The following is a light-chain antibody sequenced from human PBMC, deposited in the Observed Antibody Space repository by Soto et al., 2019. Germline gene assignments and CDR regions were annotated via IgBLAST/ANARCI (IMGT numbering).Light chain of an antibody. Sequence: IQMTQSPSSLSASVGDRVTITCRASQSISSYLNWYQQKPGKAPTLLIYAASNLQSGVPSRFRGSRSGTEFTLTVSSLQPEDFATYYCLQDHDDSWTFGQGTKVDIK. CDR1: QSISSY. J-gene: IGKJ1*01. V-gene: IGKV1-6*01. CDR2: AAS. CDR3: LQDHDDSWT.